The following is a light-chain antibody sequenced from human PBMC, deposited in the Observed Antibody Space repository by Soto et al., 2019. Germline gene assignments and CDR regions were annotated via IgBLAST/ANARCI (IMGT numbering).Light chain of an antibody. CDR1: SSDVGGYNY. V-gene: IGLV2-8*01. CDR2: EVN. Sequence: QSVLTQPPSASGSPGQSVAISCTGTSSDVGGYNYVSWYQQHPGKAPKLMIYEVNKRPSGVPDRFSGSKSGNTASLTVSGLQAEDEADYYCNSYACSSNVFGTGTKLTVL. J-gene: IGLJ1*01. CDR3: NSYACSSNV.